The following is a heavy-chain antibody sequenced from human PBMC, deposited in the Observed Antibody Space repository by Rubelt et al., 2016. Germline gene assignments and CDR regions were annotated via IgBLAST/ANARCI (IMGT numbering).Heavy chain of an antibody. Sequence: QVQLVESGGGVVQPGRSLRLSCAASGFTFSSYGMHWVRQAPGKGLEWVAVIWYDGSNKYYADSWKGRFTISRDNSKNTLYLQMNSLRAEDTAVYYFARDFQWGYSSPGDAFDIWGQGTMVTVSS. V-gene: IGHV3-33*01. CDR3: ARDFQWGYSSPGDAFDI. J-gene: IGHJ3*02. CDR2: IWYDGSNK. CDR1: GFTFSSYG. D-gene: IGHD6-13*01.